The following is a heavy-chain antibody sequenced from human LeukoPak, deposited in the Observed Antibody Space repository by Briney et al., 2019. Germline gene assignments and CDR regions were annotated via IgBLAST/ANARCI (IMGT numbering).Heavy chain of an antibody. V-gene: IGHV3-30*02. CDR2: IRYDGSNT. D-gene: IGHD2-15*01. CDR1: GFTFSNYW. J-gene: IGHJ4*02. Sequence: PGGSLRLSCEASGFTFSNYWMDWVRQAPGKGLEWVTFIRYDGSNTYYADSVKGRFTISRDNSRNTLYLQMDSLRTEDTAVYYCAKGGSTYSFSFDSWGQGTLVTVSS. CDR3: AKGGSTYSFSFDS.